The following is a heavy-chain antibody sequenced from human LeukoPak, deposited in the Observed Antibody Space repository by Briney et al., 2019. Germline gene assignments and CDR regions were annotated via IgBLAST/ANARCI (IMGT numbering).Heavy chain of an antibody. CDR1: GFTFHTFG. D-gene: IGHD6-13*01. CDR2: ISFDGGNK. J-gene: IGHJ4*02. Sequence: GRSLRLSCAVSGFTFHTFGIHWVRQTPGKGLEWVALISFDGGNKYYTDSVKGRFTISRDNSKNTLYLQMNSLRAEDTAVYYCAKDRMSNSWYGTHFDSWGQGTLVTVSS. CDR3: AKDRMSNSWYGTHFDS. V-gene: IGHV3-30*18.